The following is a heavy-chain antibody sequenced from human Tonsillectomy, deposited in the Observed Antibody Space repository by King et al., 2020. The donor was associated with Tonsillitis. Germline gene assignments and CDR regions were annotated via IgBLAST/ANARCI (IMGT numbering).Heavy chain of an antibody. CDR2: IHYSGST. Sequence: VQLQESGPGVVKPSETLSLTCTVSGGSISSYYWTWIRQPPGKGLEWIGYIHYSGSTNNNPSLKSRCTISVDTSKNQFSLRLRSVTAADTAVYYCARGYSSGYYKNGMDVWGQGTTVTVSS. J-gene: IGHJ6*02. V-gene: IGHV4-59*01. CDR3: ARGYSSGYYKNGMDV. D-gene: IGHD3-22*01. CDR1: GGSISSYY.